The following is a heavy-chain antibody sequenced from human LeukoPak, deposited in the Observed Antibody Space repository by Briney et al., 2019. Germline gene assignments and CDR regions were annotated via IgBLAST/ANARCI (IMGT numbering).Heavy chain of an antibody. J-gene: IGHJ4*02. CDR3: AIEVAIWFGEFPPPYV. CDR2: INHSGST. D-gene: IGHD3-10*01. Sequence: SETLSLTCAVYGGSFSGYYWSWIRQPPGKGLEWIGEINHSGSTNYNPSLKSRVTISVDTSKNQFSLKLSSVTAADTAVYYCAIEVAIWFGEFPPPYVRGQGTLVTVSS. V-gene: IGHV4-34*01. CDR1: GGSFSGYY.